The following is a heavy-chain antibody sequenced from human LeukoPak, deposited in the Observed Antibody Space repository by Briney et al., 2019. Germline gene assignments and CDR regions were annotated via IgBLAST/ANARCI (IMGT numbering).Heavy chain of an antibody. J-gene: IGHJ4*02. V-gene: IGHV3-30*18. CDR1: GFTFSSYG. CDR2: ISYDGSNK. D-gene: IGHD2-15*01. Sequence: PGGSLRLSCAASGFTFSSYGMHWVRQAPGKGLEWVAVISYDGSNKYYADSVKGRFTISRDNSKNTLYLQMNSLRAEDTAVYYCAKDLGCSGGSCYSEGGDYWGQGTLVTVSS. CDR3: AKDLGCSGGSCYSEGGDY.